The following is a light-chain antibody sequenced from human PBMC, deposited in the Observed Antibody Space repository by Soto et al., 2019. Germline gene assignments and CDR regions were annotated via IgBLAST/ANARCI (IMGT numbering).Light chain of an antibody. J-gene: IGLJ1*01. Sequence: QSVLTQPPSASGTPGQRVIISCSGSSSNIGSNTVNWYQQLPGTAPRLLIYTNNQRPSGVPDRFSGSKSGTSASLAISGLQSDDEADYYRAAWDDSLSGLYVFGTGTKLTVL. V-gene: IGLV1-44*01. CDR2: TNN. CDR1: SSNIGSNT. CDR3: AAWDDSLSGLYV.